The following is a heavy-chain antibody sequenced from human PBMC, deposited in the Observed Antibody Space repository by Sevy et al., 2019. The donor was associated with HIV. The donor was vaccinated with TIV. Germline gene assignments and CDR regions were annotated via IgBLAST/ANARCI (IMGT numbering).Heavy chain of an antibody. V-gene: IGHV3-30*04. CDR3: ARSNNIEVVPTA. CDR2: VSYDEKYK. Sequence: GGSLRLSCAASGFTFSSYAMHWVRQAPGKGLEWVAAVSYDEKYKYYVDSVKGRFTISRDNSKNMLFLQMSSLRPEDTALYYXARSNNIEVVPTAWGQGTRVTVSS. CDR1: GFTFSSYA. J-gene: IGHJ5*02. D-gene: IGHD2-2*01.